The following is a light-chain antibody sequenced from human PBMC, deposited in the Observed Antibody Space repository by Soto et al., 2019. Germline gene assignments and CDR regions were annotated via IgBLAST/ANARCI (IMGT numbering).Light chain of an antibody. V-gene: IGLV2-8*01. CDR3: ASYAGGNQV. Sequence: QSALTQPPSASGSPGQSVTISCTGTSSDVGGYNFVSWYQQHPGKAPKLIIYEVTKRPSGVPDRFSGSKSGNTASLTVSGLLAEDEADYYCASYAGGNQVFGTGTKVTVX. J-gene: IGLJ1*01. CDR2: EVT. CDR1: SSDVGGYNF.